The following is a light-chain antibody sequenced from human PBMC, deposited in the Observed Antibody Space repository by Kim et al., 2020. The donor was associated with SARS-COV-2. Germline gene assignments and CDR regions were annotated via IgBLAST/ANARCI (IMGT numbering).Light chain of an antibody. CDR2: GAS. J-gene: IGKJ2*01. CDR3: QQYDSSPYT. Sequence: EIVLTQSPGTLSLSPGDTATLSCRATQNVSNSYLAWYQQKPGQAPRLLLFGASTRTTAIPDRFSGSGSATDFTLTIRRLEPEDFAVYYCQQYDSSPYTFGQGTKLEI. V-gene: IGKV3-20*01. CDR1: QNVSNSY.